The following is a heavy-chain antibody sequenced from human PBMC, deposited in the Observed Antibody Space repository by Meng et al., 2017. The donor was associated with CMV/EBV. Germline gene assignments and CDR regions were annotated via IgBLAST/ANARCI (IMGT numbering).Heavy chain of an antibody. J-gene: IGHJ4*02. Sequence: GGFLRLSCAASGFTFSSYWMHWVRQAPGKGLVWVSRINSDGSSTNYADSVKGRFTISRDNAKNTLYLQMNSLRAEDTAVYFCARDPGHFWSGSYYFDYWGQGTLVTVSS. D-gene: IGHD3-3*02. CDR3: ARDPGHFWSGSYYFDY. V-gene: IGHV3-74*01. CDR1: GFTFSSYW. CDR2: INSDGSST.